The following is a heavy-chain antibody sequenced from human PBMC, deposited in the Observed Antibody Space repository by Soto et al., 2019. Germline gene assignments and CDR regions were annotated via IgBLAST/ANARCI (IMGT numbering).Heavy chain of an antibody. CDR2: ISAYNGNT. D-gene: IGHD6-13*01. CDR1: GYTFTSYG. CDR3: ARDLFTAAAGENWFDP. J-gene: IGHJ5*02. Sequence: GASVKVSCKASGYTFTSYGISWVRQAPGQGLEWMGWISAYNGNTNYAQKLQGRVTMTTDTSTSTDYMELRSLRSDDTAVYYCARDLFTAAAGENWFDPWGQGTLVTVSS. V-gene: IGHV1-18*01.